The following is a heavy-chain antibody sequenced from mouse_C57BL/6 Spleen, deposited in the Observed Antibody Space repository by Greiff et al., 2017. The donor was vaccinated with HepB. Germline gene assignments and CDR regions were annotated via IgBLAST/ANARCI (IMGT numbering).Heavy chain of an antibody. V-gene: IGHV1-80*01. J-gene: IGHJ2*01. Sequence: QVQLQQSGAELVKPGASVKISCKASGYAFSSYWMNWVKQRPGKGLEWIGQIYPGDGDTNYNGKFKGKATLTADKSSSTAYMQLSSLTSEDSAVYFCARRERPYYFDYWGQGTTLTVSS. CDR2: IYPGDGDT. CDR1: GYAFSSYW. CDR3: ARRERPYYFDY. D-gene: IGHD1-2*01.